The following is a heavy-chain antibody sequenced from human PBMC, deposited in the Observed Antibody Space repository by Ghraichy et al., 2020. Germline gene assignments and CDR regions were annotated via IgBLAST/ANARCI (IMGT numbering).Heavy chain of an antibody. V-gene: IGHV3-30*18. D-gene: IGHD3-22*01. Sequence: LSLTCAASGFTFSRYGMHWVRQAPGKGLEWVAVTSYDGSNTYYGNSVKGRFTISRDNSKNTLYLQMNYLRPEDTAVYYCAKERDTSGYYSFRGDYYGMDVWGQGTTVTVSS. CDR3: AKERDTSGYYSFRGDYYGMDV. CDR2: TSYDGSNT. J-gene: IGHJ6*02. CDR1: GFTFSRYG.